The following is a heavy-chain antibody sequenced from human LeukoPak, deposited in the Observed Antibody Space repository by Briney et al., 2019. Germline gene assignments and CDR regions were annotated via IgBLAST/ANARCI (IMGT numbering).Heavy chain of an antibody. CDR3: ARDSSAGYFDY. J-gene: IGHJ4*02. CDR1: GYTFTSYG. CDR2: ISDYNGNK. V-gene: IGHV1-18*01. Sequence: ASVKVSCKASGYTFTSYGISWVRPAPGQGLEGMGWISDYNGNKNYAQKLQGRVTMTTDTSTSTAYMELRSLRSDDTAVCYCARDSSAGYFDYWGQGTLVTVSS.